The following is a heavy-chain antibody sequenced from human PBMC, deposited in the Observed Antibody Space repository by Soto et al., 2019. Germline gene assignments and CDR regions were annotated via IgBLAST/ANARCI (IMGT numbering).Heavy chain of an antibody. J-gene: IGHJ3*02. V-gene: IGHV3-74*01. CDR2: IKTDGSDT. CDR1: GFTSSSYW. CDR3: ARPRTSDSAYDI. Sequence: EVQLVESGGGLVQPRGSLRLSCAASGFTSSSYWMHWVRQSPGKGLVWVSRIKTDGSDTPYAVSVRGRFTISRDNAKNKLYMQMNSLREENTTVYYCARPRTSDSAYDIWGQGTIVMVSS.